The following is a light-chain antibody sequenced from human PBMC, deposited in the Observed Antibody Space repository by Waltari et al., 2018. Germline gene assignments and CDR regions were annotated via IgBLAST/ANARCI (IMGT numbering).Light chain of an antibody. CDR3: QQYNRWPPIT. J-gene: IGKJ5*01. CDR2: DAS. CDR1: QSVSSN. V-gene: IGKV3-15*01. Sequence: EIVMTQSPPTLSVSRGETATRSCRASQSVSSNVAWYQKKTGQAPRHLIYDASTRAPSIPARFRGSGSGTEFTLTISSLQSEDFAVYYCQQYNRWPPITFGHGTRLEI.